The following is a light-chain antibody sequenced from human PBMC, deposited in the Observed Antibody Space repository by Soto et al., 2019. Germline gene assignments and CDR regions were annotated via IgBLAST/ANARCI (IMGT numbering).Light chain of an antibody. CDR1: QSVSSN. CDR2: GAS. V-gene: IGKV3-15*01. CDR3: HQYDNCPFS. J-gene: IGKJ3*01. Sequence: EIVMTQSPATLSVSPGERATLSCRASQSVSSNLAWYQQQHGQAPRLLMFGASTRATDIPAKISSTGSGTEFTPTIISRQSEDFAVYYCHQYDNCPFSFGPGTKVDIK.